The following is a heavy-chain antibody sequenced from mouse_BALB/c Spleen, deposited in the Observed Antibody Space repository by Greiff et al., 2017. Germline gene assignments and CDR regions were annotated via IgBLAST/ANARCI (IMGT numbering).Heavy chain of an antibody. Sequence: VQLQQSGAELVKPGASVKLSCTASGFNIKDTYMHWVKQRPEQGLEWIGRIDPANGNTKYDPKFQGKATITADTSSNTAYLQLSSLTSEDSEVYYCTREGDYEWYFDVWGAGTTVTVSS. CDR3: TREGDYEWYFDV. V-gene: IGHV14-3*02. D-gene: IGHD2-4*01. J-gene: IGHJ1*01. CDR1: GFNIKDTY. CDR2: IDPANGNT.